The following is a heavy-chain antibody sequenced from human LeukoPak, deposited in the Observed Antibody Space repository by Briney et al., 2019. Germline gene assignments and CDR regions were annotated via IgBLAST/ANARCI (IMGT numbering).Heavy chain of an antibody. Sequence: PSETQSLTCAVYGGSFSGYYWSWIRQPPGKGLEWIGEINHSGSTNYNPSLKSRVTISVDTSKNQFSLKLSSVTAADTAVYYCARGRGVRGVIIAYGMDVWGQGTTVTVSS. D-gene: IGHD3-10*01. CDR2: INHSGST. CDR3: ARGRGVRGVIIAYGMDV. CDR1: GGSFSGYY. J-gene: IGHJ6*02. V-gene: IGHV4-34*01.